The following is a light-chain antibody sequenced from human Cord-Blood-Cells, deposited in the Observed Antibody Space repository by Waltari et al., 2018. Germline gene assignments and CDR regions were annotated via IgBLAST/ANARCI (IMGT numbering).Light chain of an antibody. V-gene: IGLV1-47*01. Sequence: QSVLTQPPSASGTPGQRVTISCSGSSSNIGSNYVYWYQQLPGTAPKRLIYRNNPRPSGVPDRFSGPKSGTSASLASSGLRSEDEADYYCAAWDDSLSGPVFGGGTKLTVL. CDR3: AAWDDSLSGPV. J-gene: IGLJ3*02. CDR1: SSNIGSNY. CDR2: RNN.